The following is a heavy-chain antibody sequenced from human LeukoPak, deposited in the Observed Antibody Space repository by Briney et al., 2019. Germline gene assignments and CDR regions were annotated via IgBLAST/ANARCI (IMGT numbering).Heavy chain of an antibody. CDR2: IDYSGTT. Sequence: SETLSLTCTVSGGSISSYYWSWIRQPPGKGLEWIGYIDYSGTTSYNPSLNSGVTISVDTSKNQFSLKVRSVTAADTAVYYCARSLPYDILTGYSLDYWGQGTLVTVSS. CDR3: ARSLPYDILTGYSLDY. V-gene: IGHV4-59*01. D-gene: IGHD3-9*01. CDR1: GGSISSYY. J-gene: IGHJ4*02.